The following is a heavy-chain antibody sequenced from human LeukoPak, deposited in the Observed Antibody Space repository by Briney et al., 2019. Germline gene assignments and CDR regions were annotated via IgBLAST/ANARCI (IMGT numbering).Heavy chain of an antibody. CDR3: ARHSPIAAAGTGVDY. J-gene: IGHJ4*02. CDR2: IYHSGST. Sequence: SETLSLTCTVSGYSISSGYYWGWIRQPPGKGLEWIGSIYHSGSTYYNPSLKSRVTISVDTSKNQFSLKLSSVTAADTAVYYCARHSPIAAAGTGVDYWGQGTLVTVSS. CDR1: GYSISSGYY. V-gene: IGHV4-38-2*02. D-gene: IGHD6-13*01.